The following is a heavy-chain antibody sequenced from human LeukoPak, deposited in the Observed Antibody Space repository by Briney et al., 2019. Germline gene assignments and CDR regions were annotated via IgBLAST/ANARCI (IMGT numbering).Heavy chain of an antibody. D-gene: IGHD5-12*01. V-gene: IGHV1-18*01. CDR2: ISAYNGNT. J-gene: IGHJ4*02. Sequence: ASVKVSCKASGYTFTSYGISWVRQAPGQGPEWMGWISAYNGNTNYAQKLQGRVTMTTDTSTSTAYMELRSLRSDDTAVYYCARDLPGGRGYSGYDFDYWGQGTLVTVSS. CDR1: GYTFTSYG. CDR3: ARDLPGGRGYSGYDFDY.